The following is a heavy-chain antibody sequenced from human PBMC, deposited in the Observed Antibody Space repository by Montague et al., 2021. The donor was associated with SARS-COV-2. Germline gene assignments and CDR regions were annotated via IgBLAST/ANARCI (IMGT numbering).Heavy chain of an antibody. CDR3: AGKVLTVPADY. V-gene: IGHV4-4*02. J-gene: IGHJ4*02. CDR2: ISYGGIA. CDR1: GVSITSTNW. D-gene: IGHD4-11*01. Sequence: SETLSLTCAVSGVSITSTNWWSLVRQPPGKGLGWIGEISYGGIATYNPSLKSRATISMDRSRSLFSLKLSSVTAADTAIYYCAGKVLTVPADYWGQGTLVTVS.